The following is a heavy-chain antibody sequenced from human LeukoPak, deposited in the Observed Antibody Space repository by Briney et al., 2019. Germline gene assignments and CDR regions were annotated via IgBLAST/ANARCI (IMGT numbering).Heavy chain of an antibody. CDR2: INHSGST. J-gene: IGHJ4*02. CDR3: ARVRYSSLFDY. Sequence: SETLSLTCAVYGGSFSGYYWSWIRQPPGKGLEWIGEINHSGSTNYNPSLKSRVTISVDTSKNQFSLKLNSVTAADTAVYYCARVRYSSLFDYWGQGTLVTVSS. CDR1: GGSFSGYY. D-gene: IGHD6-13*01. V-gene: IGHV4-34*01.